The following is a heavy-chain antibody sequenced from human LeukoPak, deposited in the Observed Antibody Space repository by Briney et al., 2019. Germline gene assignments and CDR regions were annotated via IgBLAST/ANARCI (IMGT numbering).Heavy chain of an antibody. Sequence: SETLSLTCTVSGYSISSGYYWGWIRQPPGKGLEWIGSIYHSGSTYYNSSLKSRVTISVDTSKNQFSLKLSSVTAADTAVYYCASSYLVTAYSHAFDIWGQGTMVTVSS. D-gene: IGHD2-21*02. J-gene: IGHJ3*02. V-gene: IGHV4-38-2*02. CDR3: ASSYLVTAYSHAFDI. CDR2: IYHSGST. CDR1: GYSISSGYY.